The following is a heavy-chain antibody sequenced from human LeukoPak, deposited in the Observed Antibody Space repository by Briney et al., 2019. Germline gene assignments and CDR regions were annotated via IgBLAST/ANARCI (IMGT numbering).Heavy chain of an antibody. CDR2: IQQDGSDK. D-gene: IGHD3-10*01. CDR1: GFTFSSSW. Sequence: GGSLRLSCAASGFTFSSSWMSWVRQAPGKGLEWVANIQQDGSDKYYVDSVKGRFTISRDNAKNSLYLQMNSLRAEDTAVYYCARVYGSGSYSTNWGQGTLVTVSS. J-gene: IGHJ4*02. CDR3: ARVYGSGSYSTN. V-gene: IGHV3-7*01.